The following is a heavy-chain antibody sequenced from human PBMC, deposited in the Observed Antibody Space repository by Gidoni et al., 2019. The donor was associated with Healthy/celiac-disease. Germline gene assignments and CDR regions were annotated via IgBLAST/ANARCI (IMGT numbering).Heavy chain of an antibody. CDR3: ARIAHCGGALYYFDY. CDR2: IDWDDDK. Sequence: QVTLRESGPALVKPTQTLPLTCTFSGFSLSTSGMCVSWIRQPPGKALEWLALIDWDDDKYYSTSLKTSLTISKDTSKNQVVLTMTNMYPVDTATYYCARIAHCGGALYYFDYWGQGTLVTVSS. CDR1: GFSLSTSGMC. J-gene: IGHJ4*02. V-gene: IGHV2-70*01. D-gene: IGHD2-21*01.